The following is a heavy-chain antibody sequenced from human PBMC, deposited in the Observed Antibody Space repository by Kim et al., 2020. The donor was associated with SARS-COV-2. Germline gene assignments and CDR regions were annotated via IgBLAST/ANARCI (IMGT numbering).Heavy chain of an antibody. CDR2: VSANGYTT. V-gene: IGHV3-23*01. D-gene: IGHD1-26*01. J-gene: IGHJ4*01. CDR3: AKRWGPRGSNSGTYFDY. Sequence: GGSLRLSCAASGFTFTNYAMNWVRQAPGKGLEWVSTVSANGYTTYYADSVKGRFTISRDNSKNTLYLQMNSLRAEDTAVYYCAKRWGPRGSNSGTYFDY. CDR1: GFTFTNYA.